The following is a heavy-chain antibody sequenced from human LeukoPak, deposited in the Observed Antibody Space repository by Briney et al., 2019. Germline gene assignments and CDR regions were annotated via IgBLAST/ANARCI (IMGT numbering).Heavy chain of an antibody. J-gene: IGHJ4*02. CDR1: GFTFGDYA. CDR2: IASETYGGTA. CDR3: TRDQTPYY. Sequence: GGSLRLSCTASGFTFGDYAMSWVRQAPGKGLEWVGFIASETYGGTAEYAASVKGRFTISRDDSKSIAYLQMNSLKTEDTAVYYCTRDQTPYYWGQGTLVTVSS. V-gene: IGHV3-49*04.